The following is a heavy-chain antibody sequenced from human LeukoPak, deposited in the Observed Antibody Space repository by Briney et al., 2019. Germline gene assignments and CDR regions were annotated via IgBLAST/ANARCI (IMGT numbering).Heavy chain of an antibody. CDR1: GFTFSNYA. CDR2: TSYDGSLQ. CDR3: ARDPYDFWSGHFDF. J-gene: IGHJ4*02. Sequence: GRSLRLSCAASGFTFSNYALHWVRQSPGKGLEWVAVTSYDGSLQLYADSVQGRFIISRDQSKNTLHLQMNSLRVDDTAVYYCARDPYDFWSGHFDFWGQGTLVTVSS. D-gene: IGHD3-3*01. V-gene: IGHV3-30*01.